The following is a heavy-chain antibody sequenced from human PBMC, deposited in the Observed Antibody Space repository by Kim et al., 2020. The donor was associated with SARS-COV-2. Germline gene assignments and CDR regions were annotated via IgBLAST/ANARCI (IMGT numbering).Heavy chain of an antibody. CDR2: MNPNSGNT. CDR3: ASMDVVATSDY. CDR1: GYTFTSYH. Sequence: ASVKVSCKATGYTFTSYHINWVRQATGQGLEWMGWMNPNSGNTAYAQKFQGRVTMPRNTSISTAYMELSSLRSEDTAAYYFASMDVVATSDYWGQGTLVT. J-gene: IGHJ4*02. V-gene: IGHV1-8*01. D-gene: IGHD2-21*02.